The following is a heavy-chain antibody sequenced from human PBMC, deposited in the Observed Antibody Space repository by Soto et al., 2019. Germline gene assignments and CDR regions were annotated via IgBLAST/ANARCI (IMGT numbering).Heavy chain of an antibody. D-gene: IGHD4-17*01. CDR3: AKNSGRVTTSWHLDY. J-gene: IGHJ4*02. Sequence: EVQLLESGGDLVQPGRSLRLSCAASGFTFSGYAMRWVRQAPGKGLEWVSVIHGGGNSAYYADSVKGRFTISRDNSKHTLYLQMTSLRGEDTAVYYCAKNSGRVTTSWHLDYWGQGTLVTFSS. V-gene: IGHV3-23*01. CDR2: IHGGGNSA. CDR1: GFTFSGYA.